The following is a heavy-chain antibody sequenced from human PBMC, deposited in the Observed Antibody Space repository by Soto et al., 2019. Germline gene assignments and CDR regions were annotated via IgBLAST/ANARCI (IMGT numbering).Heavy chain of an antibody. CDR1: GYIFANDW. CDR2: IFPGDSDT. Sequence: GESLKISCKGSGYIFANDWIAWVRQMPGKGLEWMGIIFPGDSDTRYSPSFQGQVTISADKSINTAYLQWSSLKASDTAVYYCARRVAAHPYFDFWGQGALVTVSS. J-gene: IGHJ4*02. D-gene: IGHD6-6*01. CDR3: ARRVAAHPYFDF. V-gene: IGHV5-51*01.